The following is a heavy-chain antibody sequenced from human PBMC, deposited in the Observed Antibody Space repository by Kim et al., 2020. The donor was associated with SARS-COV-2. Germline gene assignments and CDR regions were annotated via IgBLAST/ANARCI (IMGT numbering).Heavy chain of an antibody. Sequence: SETLSLTCTVSGGSISSGSYYWSWIRQPAGKGLEWIGRIYTSGSTNYNPSLKSRVTISVDTSKNQFSLKLSSVTAADTAVYYCARDYYDSSGYFRVRGVYYGMDVWGQGTTVTVSS. D-gene: IGHD3-22*01. CDR3: ARDYYDSSGYFRVRGVYYGMDV. V-gene: IGHV4-61*02. J-gene: IGHJ6*02. CDR1: GGSISSGSYY. CDR2: IYTSGST.